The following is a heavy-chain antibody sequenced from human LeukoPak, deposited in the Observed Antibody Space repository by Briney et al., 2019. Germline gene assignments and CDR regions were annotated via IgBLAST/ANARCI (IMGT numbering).Heavy chain of an antibody. V-gene: IGHV4-34*01. Sequence: SETLSLTCAVYGGSFSGYYWSWIRQPPRKGLEWIGEINHSGSTNYNPSLKSRVTMSVDTSKNQFSLKLSSVTAADTAVYSCARGSVRGEFDPWGQGTLVTVSS. J-gene: IGHJ5*02. CDR1: GGSFSGYY. D-gene: IGHD3-10*01. CDR3: ARGSVRGEFDP. CDR2: INHSGST.